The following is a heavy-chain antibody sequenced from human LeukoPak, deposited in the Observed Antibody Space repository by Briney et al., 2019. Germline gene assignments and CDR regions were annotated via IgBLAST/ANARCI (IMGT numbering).Heavy chain of an antibody. CDR1: GYTFTSYG. J-gene: IGHJ5*02. Sequence: ASVKFSCKASGYTFTSYGISWVRQAPGQGLESRGWISAYNGNTNYAQKLQGRVTMTTDTSTSTAYMELRSLRSDDTAVYSCRAQVTVTVRGWFDAWGERPLVTVSS. CDR3: RAQVTVTVRGWFDA. V-gene: IGHV1-18*01. D-gene: IGHD4-17*01. CDR2: ISAYNGNT.